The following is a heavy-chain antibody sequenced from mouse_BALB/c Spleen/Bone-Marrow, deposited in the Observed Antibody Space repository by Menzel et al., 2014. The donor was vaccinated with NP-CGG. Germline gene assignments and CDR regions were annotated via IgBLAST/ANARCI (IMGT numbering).Heavy chain of an antibody. D-gene: IGHD2-3*01. J-gene: IGHJ3*01. CDR2: INPSNGRT. CDR3: ARYDGPAWFAY. CDR1: GYSFTTYW. Sequence: QVQLQQSGAELVKPGASVSLSCKASGYSFTTYWIHWVKQRPGQGLEWIGEINPSNGRTNYNEKFKSKATLTVDKSSSTAYMQLSSLTSEDSAVYYCARYDGPAWFAYWGQGTLVTVSA. V-gene: IGHV1S81*02.